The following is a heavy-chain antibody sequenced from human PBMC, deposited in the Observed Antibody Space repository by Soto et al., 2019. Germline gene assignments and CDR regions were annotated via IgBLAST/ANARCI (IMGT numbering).Heavy chain of an antibody. CDR2: INQDGSER. CDR1: GLTFRNYW. J-gene: IGHJ4*02. V-gene: IGHV3-7*01. CDR3: ARPARECSSPGCAN. D-gene: IGHD2-2*01. Sequence: EVQLVESGGGLVQPGGSLRLSCVVSGLTFRNYWMSWVRQAPGKGLEWVANINQDGSERYYVDSVKGRFTSARDNAKNSLYLQMTSLRAEDTAVYYCARPARECSSPGCANWGQGTLVTVSS.